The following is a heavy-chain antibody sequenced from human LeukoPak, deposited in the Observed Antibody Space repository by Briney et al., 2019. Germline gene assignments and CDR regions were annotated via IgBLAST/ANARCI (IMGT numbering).Heavy chain of an antibody. CDR3: ARDGVTILPYYYYYMDV. CDR1: GYTFTSYG. J-gene: IGHJ6*03. V-gene: IGHV1-18*01. CDR2: ISAYNGNT. D-gene: IGHD3-3*01. Sequence: ASVKVSCKASGYTFTSYGISWVRQAPGQGLEWMGWISAYNGNTNYAQKLQGRVTMTTDTSTSTAYMELRSLRSDDTAVYYCARDGVTILPYYYYYMDVWGKGTTVTVSS.